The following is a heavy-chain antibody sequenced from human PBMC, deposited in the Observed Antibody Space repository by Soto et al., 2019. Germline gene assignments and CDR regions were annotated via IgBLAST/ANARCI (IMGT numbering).Heavy chain of an antibody. CDR1: GFTFSRYA. CDR2: ISFDGSNK. D-gene: IGHD1-26*01. V-gene: IGHV3-30*18. J-gene: IGHJ4*02. Sequence: GGSLRLSCAASGFTFSRYAMHWVRQAPGKGLEWVTVISFDGSNKYYVDSVKGRFTISRDNSKNTLYLQLNSLRAEDTAVYYCAKPHSGSYFYGSYFDDWGQGALVTVSS. CDR3: AKPHSGSYFYGSYFDD.